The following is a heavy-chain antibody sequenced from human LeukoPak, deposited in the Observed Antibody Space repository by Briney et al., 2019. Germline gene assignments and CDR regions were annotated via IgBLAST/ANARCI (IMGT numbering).Heavy chain of an antibody. V-gene: IGHV3-23*01. CDR3: AKGSYYDSSGSFYFDY. D-gene: IGHD3-22*01. J-gene: IGHJ4*02. Sequence: GGTLRLSCAASGFTFSSYAMSWVRQAPGKGLGWVSGISGSGDNTYYADSVKGRFTISRDNSKNTLYVQVNSLGTEDTAAYYCAKGSYYDSSGSFYFDYWGQGTLVTVSS. CDR1: GFTFSSYA. CDR2: ISGSGDNT.